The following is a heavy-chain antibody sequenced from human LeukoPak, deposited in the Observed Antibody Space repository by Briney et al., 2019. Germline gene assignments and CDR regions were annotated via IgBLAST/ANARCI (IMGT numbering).Heavy chain of an antibody. CDR3: ARGPYDSSGYYYVSGPRNTFFYYYYYMDV. D-gene: IGHD3-22*01. CDR2: IIPIFGTA. V-gene: IGHV1-69*05. CDR1: GGTFSSYA. J-gene: IGHJ6*03. Sequence: ASVKVSCKASGGTFSSYAISWVRQAPGQGLEWMGGIIPIFGTANYAQKFQGRVTITTDESTSTAYMELSSLRSEDTAVYYCARGPYDSSGYYYVSGPRNTFFYYYYYMDVWGKGTTVTVSS.